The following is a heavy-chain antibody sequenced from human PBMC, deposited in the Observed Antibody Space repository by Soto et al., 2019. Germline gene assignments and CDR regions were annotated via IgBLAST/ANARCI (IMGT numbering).Heavy chain of an antibody. D-gene: IGHD3-16*01. J-gene: IGHJ3*01. CDR2: ISPNSGDT. CDR3: ARELGVAAGSAFDV. Sequence: ASVKVSCKASGYMFTAYYIHWVRQAPGRGLEWLGWISPNSGDTSYAQKFQDWVTITRGTSIRTAYMELTRLKPDDTAVYYCARELGVAAGSAFDVWGQGTMVTVSS. V-gene: IGHV1-2*04. CDR1: GYMFTAYY.